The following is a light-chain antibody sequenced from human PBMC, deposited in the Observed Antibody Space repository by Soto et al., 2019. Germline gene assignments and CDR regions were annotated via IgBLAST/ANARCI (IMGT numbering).Light chain of an antibody. CDR1: SSDVGNYDY. Sequence: QSALTQPASVSGSPGQSITISCTGTSSDVGNYDYVSWYQQYPGKAPRLMIYAVSRRPSGISDRFSGSKSGNTASLTISGLQAEYEADYYCTSYTPSRNYVFGTGTKLTVL. J-gene: IGLJ1*01. V-gene: IGLV2-14*01. CDR2: AVS. CDR3: TSYTPSRNYV.